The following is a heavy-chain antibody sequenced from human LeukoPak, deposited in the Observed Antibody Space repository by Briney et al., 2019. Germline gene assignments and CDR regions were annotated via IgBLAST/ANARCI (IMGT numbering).Heavy chain of an antibody. J-gene: IGHJ4*02. CDR3: ARDSPAWELPIDY. Sequence: GGSLRLSCAASGFTFSSYGMHWVRQAPGKGLEWVVVIWYDGSNKYYADSVKGRFTISRDNSKNTLYLQMNSLRAEDTAVYYCARDSPAWELPIDYWGQGTLVTVSS. D-gene: IGHD1-26*01. CDR1: GFTFSSYG. V-gene: IGHV3-33*01. CDR2: IWYDGSNK.